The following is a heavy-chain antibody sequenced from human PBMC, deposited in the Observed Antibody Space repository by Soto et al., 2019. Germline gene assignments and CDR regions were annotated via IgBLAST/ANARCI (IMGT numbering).Heavy chain of an antibody. V-gene: IGHV4-34*01. CDR1: GGSFSGYY. J-gene: IGHJ6*02. D-gene: IGHD6-19*01. CDR3: ARTPPVSGAGYYYYYGMDV. CDR2: INHSGST. Sequence: SETLSLTCAVYGGSFSGYYWSWIRQPPGKGLEWIGEINHSGSTNYNPSLKSRVTISVDTSKNQFSLKLSSVTAADTAVYYCARTPPVSGAGYYYYYGMDVWGQGTTVTVSS.